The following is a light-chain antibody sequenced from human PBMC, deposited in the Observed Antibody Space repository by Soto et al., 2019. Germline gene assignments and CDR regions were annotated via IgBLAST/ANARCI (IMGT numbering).Light chain of an antibody. J-gene: IGKJ4*01. CDR1: QGITNY. CDR2: GAS. CDR3: QKYNNVPLT. V-gene: IGKV1-27*01. Sequence: DIQMTQSPSSLSASAGDRVTITCRASQGITNYLAWYQHKPGKVPKLLIHGASTLQSGVPSRFSGSGSGTDFTLTISSLQPEDVATYCCQKYNNVPLTFGGGTKVEIK.